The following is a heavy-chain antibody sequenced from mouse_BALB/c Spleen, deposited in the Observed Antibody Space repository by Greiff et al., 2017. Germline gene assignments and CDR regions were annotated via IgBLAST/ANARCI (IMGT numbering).Heavy chain of an antibody. CDR1: GFNIKDTS. CDR2: IDPANGNT. V-gene: IGHV14-3*02. J-gene: IGHJ1*01. Sequence: VQLQQSGAELVKPGASVKLSCTASGFNIKDTSMHWVKQRPEQGLEWIGRIDPANGNTKYDPKFQGKATITADTSSNTAYLQLSSLTSEDTAVYYCASHTMVWYLDVWGAGTTVTVSS. D-gene: IGHD1-1*02. CDR3: ASHTMVWYLDV.